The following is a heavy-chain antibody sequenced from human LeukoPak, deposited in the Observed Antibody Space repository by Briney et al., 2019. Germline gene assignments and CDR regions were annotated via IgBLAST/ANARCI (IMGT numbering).Heavy chain of an antibody. V-gene: IGHV3-7*01. Sequence: GGSLRLSCAASGFNFGDYAMSWVRQAPGKGLEWVAHIKEGGRGTFYVDSVKGRFTGSRDDAQNTVYLQMNSLRAEDTAVYYCARWRGAQSEFVVWGQGTLVTVSS. D-gene: IGHD3-3*01. J-gene: IGHJ4*02. CDR2: IKEGGRGT. CDR3: ARWRGAQSEFVV. CDR1: GFNFGDYA.